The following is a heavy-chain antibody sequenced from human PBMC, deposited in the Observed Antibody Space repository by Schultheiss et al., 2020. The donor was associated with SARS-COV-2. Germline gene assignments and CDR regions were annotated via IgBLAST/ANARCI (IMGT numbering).Heavy chain of an antibody. D-gene: IGHD3-10*01. Sequence: ASVKVSCKASGYTFTGYYMHWVRQAPGQGLEWMGWINPNSGGTNYAQKFQGRVTMTRDTSISTAYMELSRLRSDDTAVYYCARVGSLGLDFRDGMDVWGQGTTVTVSS. CDR3: ARVGSLGLDFRDGMDV. CDR2: INPNSGGT. V-gene: IGHV1-2*02. J-gene: IGHJ6*02. CDR1: GYTFTGYY.